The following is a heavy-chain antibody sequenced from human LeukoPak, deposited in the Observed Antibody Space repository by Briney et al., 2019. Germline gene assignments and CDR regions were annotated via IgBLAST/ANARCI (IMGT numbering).Heavy chain of an antibody. CDR2: IYYSGST. V-gene: IGHV4-61*01. J-gene: IGHJ3*02. Sequence: PSETLSLTRTVSGGSVSSGSYYWSWIRHPPGKGLEWIGYIYYSGSTNYNPSLKSRVTISVDTSKNQFSLKLSSVTAADTAVYYCARGGSSWYSDAFDIWGQGTMVTVSS. D-gene: IGHD6-13*01. CDR3: ARGGSSWYSDAFDI. CDR1: GGSVSSGSYY.